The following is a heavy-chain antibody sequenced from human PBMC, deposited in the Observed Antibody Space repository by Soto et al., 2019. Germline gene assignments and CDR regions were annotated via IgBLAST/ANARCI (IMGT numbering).Heavy chain of an antibody. J-gene: IGHJ3*02. CDR3: ARVQYSGTYLQAFDI. CDR1: GGIFSTYA. Sequence: QVQLVQSGAEVKKPGSSVKVSCRASGGIFSTYAINWVRQAPGQGLAWMGGIIPLFGTANYAQKLQGRVTISADESAHIAYMELSSLRSEDTAVYYCARVQYSGTYLQAFDIWGQGTRVTVSS. CDR2: IIPLFGTA. V-gene: IGHV1-69*01. D-gene: IGHD1-26*01.